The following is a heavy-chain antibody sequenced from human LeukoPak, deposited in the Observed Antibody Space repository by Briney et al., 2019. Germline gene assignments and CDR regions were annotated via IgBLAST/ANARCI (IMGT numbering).Heavy chain of an antibody. CDR2: INPNSGGT. CDR1: GYTFTGYY. D-gene: IGHD2-2*01. V-gene: IGHV1-2*02. Sequence: EASVKVSCKASGYTFTGYYMHWVRQAPGQGLEWMGWINPNSGGTNYAQKFQGRVTMTRDTSISTAYMELSRLRSDDTAVYYCAREHPIVVVPAAMLNWFDPWGQGTLVTVSS. J-gene: IGHJ5*02. CDR3: AREHPIVVVPAAMLNWFDP.